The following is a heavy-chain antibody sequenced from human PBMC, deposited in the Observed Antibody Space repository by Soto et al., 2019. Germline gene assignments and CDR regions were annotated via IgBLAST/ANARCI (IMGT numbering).Heavy chain of an antibody. J-gene: IGHJ4*02. CDR3: SKRSGENSGWYSDS. D-gene: IGHD6-19*01. CDR2: ISNDGNDK. Sequence: QVQLVESGGGVVQPGRSLRLSCAASGFTFSSYGMHWVRQAPGKGLEWVSLISNDGNDKYYVDSVKGRFTISRDNSKNPLYLQMNSLRTEDTAVYYCSKRSGENSGWYSDSWGQGTLVIVSS. CDR1: GFTFSSYG. V-gene: IGHV3-30*18.